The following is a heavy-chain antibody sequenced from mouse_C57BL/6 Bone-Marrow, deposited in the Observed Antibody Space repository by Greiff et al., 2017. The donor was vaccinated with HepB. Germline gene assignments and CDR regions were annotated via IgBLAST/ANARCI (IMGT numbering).Heavy chain of an antibody. CDR2: IYPGDGDT. J-gene: IGHJ3*01. D-gene: IGHD2-3*01. CDR3: ADGYPWVAY. CDR1: GYAFSSSW. Sequence: VQLQESGPELVKPGASVKISCKASGYAFSSSWMNWVKQRPGKGLEWIGRIYPGDGDTNYNGKFKGKATLTADKSSSTAYMQLSSLTSEDSAVYFCADGYPWVAYGGQGTLVTVSA. V-gene: IGHV1-82*01.